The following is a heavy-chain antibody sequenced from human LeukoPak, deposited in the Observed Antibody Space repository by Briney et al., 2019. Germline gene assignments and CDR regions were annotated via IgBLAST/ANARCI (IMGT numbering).Heavy chain of an antibody. CDR1: GFSLSTPGMC. D-gene: IGHD7-27*01. V-gene: IGHV2-70*11. CDR3: ARIRTGTYFDY. Sequence: REAGPTLVKPTQTLTPTCTFSGFSLSTPGMCVSWIRQPPGKAREGLARIDWDDDKYYRTSLKTRLTISKATSKTQVILTMTHMDPVDTAKYYCARIRTGTYFDYWGQGTLVTVSS. J-gene: IGHJ4*02. CDR2: IDWDDDK.